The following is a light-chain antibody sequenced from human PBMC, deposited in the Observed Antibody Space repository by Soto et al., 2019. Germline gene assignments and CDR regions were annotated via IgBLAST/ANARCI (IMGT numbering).Light chain of an antibody. V-gene: IGKV3-15*01. CDR2: RAS. CDR1: QSVSSN. Sequence: DILMTQSPGTLSLSPGGKATLSCRASQSVSSNLAWYQQKPGQAPRLLIQRASTRATGIPARFSGSGSGTEFTLTISSLQSEDFAVYYCQQYNNWPPTFGQGTKVDIK. J-gene: IGKJ1*01. CDR3: QQYNNWPPT.